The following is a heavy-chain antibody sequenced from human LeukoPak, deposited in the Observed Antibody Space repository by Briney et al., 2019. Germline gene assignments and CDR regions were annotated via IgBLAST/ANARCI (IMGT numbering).Heavy chain of an antibody. CDR1: GFTFSSYG. J-gene: IGHJ4*02. CDR2: ISSSGSTI. D-gene: IGHD5-12*01. CDR3: ARARPSMWIDY. Sequence: GGSLRLSCAASGFTFSSYGMHWVRQAPGKGLEWVSYISSSGSTIYYADSVKGRFTISRDNAKNSLYLQMNSLRAEDTAVYYCARARPSMWIDYWGQGTLVTVSS. V-gene: IGHV3-48*04.